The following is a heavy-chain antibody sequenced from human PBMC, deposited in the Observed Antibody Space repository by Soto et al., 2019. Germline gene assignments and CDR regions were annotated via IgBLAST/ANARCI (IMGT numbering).Heavy chain of an antibody. V-gene: IGHV4-31*03. CDR3: ARGYSYGSVDY. CDR1: GGSICSGGYY. J-gene: IGHJ4*02. D-gene: IGHD5-18*01. CDR2: IYYSGST. Sequence: SETLSLTCTVSGGSICSGGYYGSWIRQHPGKGLEWIGYIYYSGSTYYNPSLKSRVTISVDTSKNQFSLKLSSVTAADTAVYYCARGYSYGSVDYWGQGTLVTVSS.